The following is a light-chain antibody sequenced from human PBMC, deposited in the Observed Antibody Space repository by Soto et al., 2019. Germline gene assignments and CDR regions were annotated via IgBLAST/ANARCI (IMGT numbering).Light chain of an antibody. CDR2: DVS. Sequence: QSALTQPASVSGSPGQSITISCTRTSSDVGGYNYVSWYQQHPGKAPKLMIYDVSNRTTGVSNRFSRSKSGNTASLTISGLQAEDEADYYCSSYTSSSTVVFGGGTKLTVL. CDR1: SSDVGGYNY. V-gene: IGLV2-14*01. J-gene: IGLJ2*01. CDR3: SSYTSSSTVV.